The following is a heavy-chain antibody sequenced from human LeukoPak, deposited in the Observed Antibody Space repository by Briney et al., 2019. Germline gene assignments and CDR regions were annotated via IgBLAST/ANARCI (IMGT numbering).Heavy chain of an antibody. CDR1: GFTFSSYA. Sequence: GGSLRLSCAASGFTFSSYAMSWVRQAPGKGLEWVSAISGSGGSTYYADSVKGRFTISRDNSKNTLYLQMNSLRAEDTAVYYCTKDTGYYDSSGYYHHYWGQGTLVTVSS. D-gene: IGHD3-22*01. V-gene: IGHV3-23*01. J-gene: IGHJ4*02. CDR3: TKDTGYYDSSGYYHHY. CDR2: ISGSGGST.